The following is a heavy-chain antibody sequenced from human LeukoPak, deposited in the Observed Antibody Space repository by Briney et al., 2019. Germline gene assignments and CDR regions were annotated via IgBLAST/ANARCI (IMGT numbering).Heavy chain of an antibody. J-gene: IGHJ3*02. CDR2: FYPADSNT. V-gene: IGHV5-51*01. CDR3: ARVTITTPTAFDI. D-gene: IGHD3-22*01. CDR1: GYSFTNYW. Sequence: GESLKISCKGSGYSFTNYWIGWVRQMPGKGLEWMGIFYPADSNTRYSPSFQGQVTISADKSISTAYLQWSCLKASDAAMYYCARVTITTPTAFDIWGQGTLVSVSS.